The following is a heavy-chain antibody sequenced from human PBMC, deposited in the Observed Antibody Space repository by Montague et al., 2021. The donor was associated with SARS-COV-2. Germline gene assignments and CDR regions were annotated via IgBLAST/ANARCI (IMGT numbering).Heavy chain of an antibody. D-gene: IGHD3-22*01. J-gene: IGHJ4*02. Sequence: SLRLSCAASGFTFSYYAMSWVLQAPGKGLEWVSTISGSGGTTYYADSVKGRFTISRDNSKNTLYLRMNSLRAEDTAVYYCAKARYYDSSGYYFWGQGTLVTVSS. V-gene: IGHV3-23*01. CDR3: AKARYYDSSGYYF. CDR1: GFTFSYYA. CDR2: ISGSGGTT.